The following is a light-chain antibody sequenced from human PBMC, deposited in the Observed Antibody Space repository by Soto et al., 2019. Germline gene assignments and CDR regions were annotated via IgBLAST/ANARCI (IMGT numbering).Light chain of an antibody. Sequence: EIVLTQSPGTLSLSPGERATLSCRASQSVRDRYLAWYQQKPGQAPSLLIYDTSTRATGVPDRFSGSGSGTDFALTIRRVETEAFATYFCQQYGSSPGTFGQGTKVDIK. V-gene: IGKV3-20*01. CDR3: QQYGSSPGT. CDR1: QSVRDRY. CDR2: DTS. J-gene: IGKJ1*01.